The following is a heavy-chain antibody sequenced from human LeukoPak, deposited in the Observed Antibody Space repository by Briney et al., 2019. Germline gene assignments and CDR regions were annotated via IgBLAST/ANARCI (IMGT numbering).Heavy chain of an antibody. CDR3: ATDFYDST. CDR1: GFTFSNAW. V-gene: IGHV3-15*07. D-gene: IGHD3-22*01. Sequence: GGSLRLSCATSGFTFSNAWMNWVRQAPGKGLEWVGRIRSNSDGGTIDYAAPVRGRFTLSRDDSKTTLYLQMNSLQTEDTAVYYCATDFYDSTWGQGTLVTVSS. J-gene: IGHJ5*02. CDR2: IRSNSDGGTI.